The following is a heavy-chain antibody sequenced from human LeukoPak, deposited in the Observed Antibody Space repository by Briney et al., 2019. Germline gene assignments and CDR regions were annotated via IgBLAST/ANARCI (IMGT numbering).Heavy chain of an antibody. J-gene: IGHJ1*01. D-gene: IGHD3-9*01. CDR3: AKDKYDILTGYRRAEYFQH. CDR1: GFTFSSYA. V-gene: IGHV3-23*01. CDR2: ISGSGGST. Sequence: GGSLRLSCAASGFTFSSYAMSWVRQAPGKGLEWVSAISGSGGSTYYAASVKGRFTISRDNSKNTLYLQMNSLRAEDTAVYYCAKDKYDILTGYRRAEYFQHWGQGTLVTVSS.